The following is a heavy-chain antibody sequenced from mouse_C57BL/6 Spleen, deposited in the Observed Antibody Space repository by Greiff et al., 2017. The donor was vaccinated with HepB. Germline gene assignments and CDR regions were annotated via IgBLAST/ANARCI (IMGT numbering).Heavy chain of an antibody. Sequence: EVQLVEPGGGLVKPGGSLKLSCAASGFTFSDYGMHWVRQAPEKGLEWVAYISSGSSTIYYADTVKGRFTISRDNAKNTLFLQMTRLRSEDTAIYYCARDYGSSPWFAYWGQGTLVTVSA. V-gene: IGHV5-17*01. J-gene: IGHJ3*01. D-gene: IGHD1-1*01. CDR2: ISSGSSTI. CDR3: ARDYGSSPWFAY. CDR1: GFTFSDYG.